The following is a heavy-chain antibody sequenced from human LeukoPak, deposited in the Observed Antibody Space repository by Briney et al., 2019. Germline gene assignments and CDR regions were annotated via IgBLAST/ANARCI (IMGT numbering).Heavy chain of an antibody. CDR3: ATLEFGELFTATDY. V-gene: IGHV1-2*02. Sequence: EASVKVSCKASGYTFTGYYMHWVRQAPGQGLEWMGWINPNSGGTNYAQKFQGRVTMTRDTSISTAYMELSRLRSDDMAVYYCATLEFGELFTATDYWGQGTLVTVSS. J-gene: IGHJ4*02. CDR1: GYTFTGYY. CDR2: INPNSGGT. D-gene: IGHD3-10*01.